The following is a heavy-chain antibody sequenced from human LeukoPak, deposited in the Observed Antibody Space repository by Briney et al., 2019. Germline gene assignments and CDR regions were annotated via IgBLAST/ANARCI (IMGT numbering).Heavy chain of an antibody. CDR1: GFTFSDYY. CDR3: ARPGGYSYGSYCFDY. Sequence: GGSLRLSCAASGFTFSDYYMSCIRPAPGEGLEGVSYICSSSSYTNYADSVKGRFTISRDNAKNSLYLQLTSLRAEDTAVYYCARPGGYSYGSYCFDYWGQGALVTVSS. CDR2: ICSSSSYT. D-gene: IGHD5-18*01. V-gene: IGHV3-11*03. J-gene: IGHJ4*02.